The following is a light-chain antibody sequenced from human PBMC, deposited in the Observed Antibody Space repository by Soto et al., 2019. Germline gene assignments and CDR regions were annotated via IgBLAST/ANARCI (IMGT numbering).Light chain of an antibody. J-gene: IGKJ2*01. CDR3: QHYHNYMYT. V-gene: IGKV1-33*01. CDR2: DAS. CDR1: QDISNH. Sequence: DLQMTQSPSSLSASVGDRVTITCQASQDISNHLNWYQQKPGKAPDLLIYDASNLERGVPSRFSGSGSGTVFTFTISCLQPEDFATYYCQHYHNYMYTFGQGTNLEI.